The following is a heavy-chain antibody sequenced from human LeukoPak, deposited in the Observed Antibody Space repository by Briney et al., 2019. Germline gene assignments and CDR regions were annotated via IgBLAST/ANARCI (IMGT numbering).Heavy chain of an antibody. CDR2: IIPIFGTA. Sequence: GASVKVSCKASGGTFSSYAISWVRQAPGQGLEWMGGIIPIFGTANYAQKFQGRVTITADESTSTAYMELSSLRSEDTAVYYCARGFPDHDFWSGYYYFDYWGQGTLVTVSS. V-gene: IGHV1-69*13. D-gene: IGHD3-3*01. J-gene: IGHJ4*02. CDR1: GGTFSSYA. CDR3: ARGFPDHDFWSGYYYFDY.